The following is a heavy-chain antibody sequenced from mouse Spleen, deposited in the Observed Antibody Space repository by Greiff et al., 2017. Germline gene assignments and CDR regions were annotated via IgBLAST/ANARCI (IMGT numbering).Heavy chain of an antibody. Sequence: EVKVVESGGGLVKPGGSLKLSCAASGFTFSSYGMSWVRQTPEKRLEWVATISGGGSYTYYPDSVKGRFTISRDNAKNNLYLQMSSLRSEDTALYYCASSLWDKDAMDYWGQGTSVTVSS. D-gene: IGHD3-3*01. J-gene: IGHJ4*01. CDR2: ISGGGSYT. CDR1: GFTFSSYG. V-gene: IGHV5-9-2*01. CDR3: ASSLWDKDAMDY.